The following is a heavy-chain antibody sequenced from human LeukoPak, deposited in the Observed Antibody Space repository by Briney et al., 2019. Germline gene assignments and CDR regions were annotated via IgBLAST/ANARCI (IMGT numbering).Heavy chain of an antibody. CDR2: ISGSSGII. CDR1: GFTVSSTY. J-gene: IGHJ4*02. V-gene: IGHV3-48*01. Sequence: GGSLRLSCAASGFTVSSTYMSWVRQAPGKGLEWVSYISGSSGIIDYADSVRGRFTISRDNAKNSLYLQMNSLRVEDTAVFYCARDQYDTWSRRGNFDSWGQGTLVIVSS. D-gene: IGHD3-3*01. CDR3: ARDQYDTWSRRGNFDS.